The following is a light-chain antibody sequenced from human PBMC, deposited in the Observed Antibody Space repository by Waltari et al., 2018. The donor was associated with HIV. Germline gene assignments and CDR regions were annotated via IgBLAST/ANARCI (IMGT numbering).Light chain of an antibody. V-gene: IGKV1-5*03. CDR2: KAS. J-gene: IGKJ2*01. CDR1: QTISSS. CDR3: QQYSAFPFT. Sequence: DIEMTQSPSTLPLSLGDRVTITCRASQTISSSLAWYQQRPGTAPKLLIYKASSLEYGVPSRFSGSGSGTEFTLTISSLQPDDIAVYFCQQYSAFPFTFGQGTKLEI.